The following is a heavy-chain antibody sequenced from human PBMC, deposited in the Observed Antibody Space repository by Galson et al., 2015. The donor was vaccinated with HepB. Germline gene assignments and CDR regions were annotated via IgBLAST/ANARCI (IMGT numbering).Heavy chain of an antibody. J-gene: IGHJ4*02. CDR3: ALGYCSGGSCYPLC. Sequence: SVKVSCKATGYTFTGYYMHWVRQAPGQGLEWMGWINPNSGGTNYAQKFQGRVTMTRDTSISTAYMELSRLRSDDTAVYYCALGYCSGGSCYPLCWGQGTLVTVSS. CDR2: INPNSGGT. V-gene: IGHV1-2*02. D-gene: IGHD2-15*01. CDR1: GYTFTGYY.